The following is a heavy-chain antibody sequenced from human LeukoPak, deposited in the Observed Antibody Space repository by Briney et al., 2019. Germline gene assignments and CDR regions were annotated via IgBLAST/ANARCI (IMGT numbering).Heavy chain of an antibody. CDR3: ARDLYYYDSSGLDY. Sequence: GASVKVSCKASGYTFTSYDISWVRQAPGQGLEWMGWISAYNGNANYAQKLQGRVTMTTDTSTSTAYMELRSLRSDDTAVYYCARDLYYYDSSGLDYWGQGTLVTVSS. V-gene: IGHV1-18*01. CDR1: GYTFTSYD. D-gene: IGHD3-22*01. J-gene: IGHJ4*02. CDR2: ISAYNGNA.